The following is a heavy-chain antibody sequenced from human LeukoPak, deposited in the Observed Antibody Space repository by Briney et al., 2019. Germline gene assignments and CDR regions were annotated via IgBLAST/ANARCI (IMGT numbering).Heavy chain of an antibody. CDR1: GFTFSDYS. CDR3: ARHAGADY. J-gene: IGHJ4*01. V-gene: IGHV3-21*01. Sequence: PGGSLRLSCVGSGFTFSDYSMDWVRQAPGKGLEWVSRISGSGRGYIYYADSVKGRFTISRDDARNSLYLQMNSLRAEDTAVYYCARHAGADYWGQGTPVTVSS. D-gene: IGHD2-8*02. CDR2: ISGSGRGYI.